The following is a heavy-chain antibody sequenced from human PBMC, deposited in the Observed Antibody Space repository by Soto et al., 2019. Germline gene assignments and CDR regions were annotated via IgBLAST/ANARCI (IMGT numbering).Heavy chain of an antibody. CDR1: GYTFTKYG. CDR2: ISGYNGNT. D-gene: IGHD1-26*01. V-gene: IGHV1-18*01. CDR3: ARNGQLPYYSYGMDV. J-gene: IGHJ6*02. Sequence: QVQLLQSGAEVKKPGASVKVSCKASGYTFTKYGISWVRQAPGQGLEWMGWISGYNGNTNYAQKYQGRITMTIDTAXXAAYMELGSLTSDDTAGYYCARNGQLPYYSYGMDVWGQGTTVTVSS.